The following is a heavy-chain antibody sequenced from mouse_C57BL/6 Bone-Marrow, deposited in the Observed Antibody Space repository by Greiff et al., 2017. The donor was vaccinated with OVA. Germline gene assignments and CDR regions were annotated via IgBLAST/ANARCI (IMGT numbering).Heavy chain of an antibody. V-gene: IGHV5-4*01. Sequence: HLVESGGGLVKPGGSLKLSCAASGFTFSSYAMSWVRQTPEKRLEWVATISDGGSYTYYPDNVKGRFTISRDNAKNNLYLQMSHLKSEDTAMYYCARRGIYGNPDYWGQGTTLTVSS. CDR3: ARRGIYGNPDY. D-gene: IGHD2-1*01. CDR2: ISDGGSYT. CDR1: GFTFSSYA. J-gene: IGHJ2*01.